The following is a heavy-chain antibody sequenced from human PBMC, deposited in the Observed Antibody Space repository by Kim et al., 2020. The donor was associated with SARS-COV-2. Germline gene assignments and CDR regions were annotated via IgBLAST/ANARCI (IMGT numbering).Heavy chain of an antibody. Sequence: GGSLRLSCAASGFTFSGSAMHWVRQASGKGLEWVGRIRSKANSYATAYAASVKGRFTISRDDSKNTAYLQMNSLKTEDTAVYYCTSDIVVVPAVEYFQHWGQGTLVTVSS. V-gene: IGHV3-73*01. D-gene: IGHD2-2*01. CDR1: GFTFSGSA. CDR3: TSDIVVVPAVEYFQH. J-gene: IGHJ1*01. CDR2: IRSKANSYAT.